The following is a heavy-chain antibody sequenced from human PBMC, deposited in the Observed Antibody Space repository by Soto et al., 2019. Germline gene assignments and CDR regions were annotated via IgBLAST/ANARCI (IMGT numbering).Heavy chain of an antibody. J-gene: IGHJ6*02. CDR2: IYYSGST. V-gene: IGHV4-31*03. D-gene: IGHD3-3*01. Sequence: QVQLQESGPGLVKPSQTLSLTCTVSGGSISSGGYYWSWIRQHQGKGLEWIGYIYYSGSTYYNPSLKSRVTISVDTSKNQFSLKLSSVTAADTAVYYCARDGATIFWTGMDVWGQGTTVTVSS. CDR1: GGSISSGGYY. CDR3: ARDGATIFWTGMDV.